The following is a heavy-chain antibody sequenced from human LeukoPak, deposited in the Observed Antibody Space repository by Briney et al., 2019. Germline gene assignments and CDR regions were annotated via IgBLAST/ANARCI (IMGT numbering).Heavy chain of an antibody. J-gene: IGHJ5*02. V-gene: IGHV4-4*07. Sequence: PSETLSLTCTVSGGSFSSYYWSWIRQPAGKGLEGIGRISSSGSTNHNPSLKSRVTISVDTSKNQFSLKLSSVTAADTAVYYCARDSAGRFGAWGQGTLVTVSS. CDR2: ISSSGST. CDR3: ARDSAGRFGA. D-gene: IGHD3-10*01. CDR1: GGSFSSYY.